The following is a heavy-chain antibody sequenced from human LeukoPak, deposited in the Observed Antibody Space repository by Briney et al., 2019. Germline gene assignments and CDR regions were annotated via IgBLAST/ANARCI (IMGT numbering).Heavy chain of an antibody. CDR3: AKDQEVAAAGTWGSIDY. CDR1: GFTFSNYG. CDR2: ISSDRNNK. J-gene: IGHJ4*02. Sequence: GGSLRLSCAASGFTFSNYGMHWVRQAPGKGLEWVAVISSDRNNKYYTDSVKGRFTISRDNSKNTLYLQMNSLRAEDTAVYYCAKDQEVAAAGTWGSIDYWGQGTLVTVSS. V-gene: IGHV3-30*18. D-gene: IGHD6-13*01.